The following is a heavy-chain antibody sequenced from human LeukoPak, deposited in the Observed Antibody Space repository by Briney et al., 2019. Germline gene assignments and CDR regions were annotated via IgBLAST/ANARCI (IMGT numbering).Heavy chain of an antibody. CDR3: ARDRWTAMKD. J-gene: IGHJ4*02. V-gene: IGHV3-30*03. Sequence: GSLRLSCAASGFTFSSYGMHWVRQAPGKGLEWVAVISYDGSNKYYADSVKGRFTISRDNSKNTLYLQMNSLRAEDTAVYYCARDRWTAMKDWGPGTLVTVSS. D-gene: IGHD5-18*01. CDR2: ISYDGSNK. CDR1: GFTFSSYG.